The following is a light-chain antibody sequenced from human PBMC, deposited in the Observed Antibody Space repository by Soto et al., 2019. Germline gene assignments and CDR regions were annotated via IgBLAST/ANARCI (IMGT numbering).Light chain of an antibody. J-gene: IGKJ1*01. V-gene: IGKV1-39*01. CDR1: QSIAIY. Sequence: DIQMTQSPSSLSASVGDRVTITCRASQSIAIYLNWYQQKHGKAPELLIYAASSLQSGVPSRFSGSGSGTDFTLTISSLQPEDFATYFCQQGYSTPRTFGQGTRWIS. CDR2: AAS. CDR3: QQGYSTPRT.